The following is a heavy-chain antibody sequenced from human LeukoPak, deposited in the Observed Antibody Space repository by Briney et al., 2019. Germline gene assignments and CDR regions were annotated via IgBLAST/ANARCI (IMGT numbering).Heavy chain of an antibody. CDR3: AKWPSSPLYFDY. Sequence: GGSLRLSCAASGFTFSSYTMSWVRQAPGKGLEWVSAISGSGGSTYYADSVKGRFTISRDNSKNTLYLQMNSLRAEDTAVYYCAKWPSSPLYFDYWGQGTLVTVSS. J-gene: IGHJ4*02. D-gene: IGHD2-2*01. CDR2: ISGSGGST. CDR1: GFTFSSYT. V-gene: IGHV3-23*01.